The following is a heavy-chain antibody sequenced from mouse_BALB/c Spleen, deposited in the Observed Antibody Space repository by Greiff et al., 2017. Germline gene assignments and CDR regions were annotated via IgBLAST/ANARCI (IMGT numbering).Heavy chain of an antibody. CDR1: GFTFSSFG. CDR2: ISSGSSTI. J-gene: IGHJ2*01. V-gene: IGHV5-17*02. Sequence: EVKVEESGGGLVQPGGSRKLSCAASGFTFSSFGMHWVRQAPEKGLEWVAYISSGSSTIYYADTVKGRFTISRDNPKNTLFLQMTSLRSEDTAMYYCAKGNYDYWGQGTTLTVSS. D-gene: IGHD2-1*01. CDR3: AKGNYDY.